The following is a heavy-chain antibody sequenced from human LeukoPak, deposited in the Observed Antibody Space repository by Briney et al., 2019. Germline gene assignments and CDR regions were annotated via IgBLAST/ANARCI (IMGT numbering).Heavy chain of an antibody. D-gene: IGHD3-22*01. CDR3: ARAVDYYDSSGYWAYYFDY. J-gene: IGHJ4*02. V-gene: IGHV1-18*01. CDR2: ISAYNGNT. Sequence: ASVKVSCKASGYTFTSYGISWVRQAPGQGLEWMGWISAYNGNTNYAQKLQGRVTMTTDTSTSTAYMELRSLRSDDTAVYYCARAVDYYDSSGYWAYYFDYWGQGTLVTVSS. CDR1: GYTFTSYG.